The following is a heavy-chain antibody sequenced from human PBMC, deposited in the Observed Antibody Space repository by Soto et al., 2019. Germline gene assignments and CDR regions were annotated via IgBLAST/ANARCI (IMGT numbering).Heavy chain of an antibody. J-gene: IGHJ6*02. CDR3: AKDLVVIRPFYGMDV. CDR2: ISYDGSNK. D-gene: IGHD3-3*01. CDR1: GFTFSSYG. V-gene: IGHV3-30*18. Sequence: QVQLVESGGGVVQPGRSQRLSCAASGFTFSSYGMHWVRQAPGKGLEWVAVISYDGSNKYYADSVKGRFTISRDNSKNTLYLQMNSLRAEDTAVYYCAKDLVVIRPFYGMDVWGQGTTVTVSS.